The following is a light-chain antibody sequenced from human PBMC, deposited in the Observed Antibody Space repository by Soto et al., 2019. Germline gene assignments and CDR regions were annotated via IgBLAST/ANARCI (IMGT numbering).Light chain of an antibody. J-gene: IGKJ1*01. CDR1: QTVVNNF. CDR2: DAS. Sequence: EIVLTQSPGILSLSPGERATLSCRASQTVVNNFLAWYQQKPGQAPRLLVDDASRRAAGIPDRFSGGGSGTDFTLTNNRLEPEDFAVYYCQQCATSPRTFGQGTKLEIK. V-gene: IGKV3-20*01. CDR3: QQCATSPRT.